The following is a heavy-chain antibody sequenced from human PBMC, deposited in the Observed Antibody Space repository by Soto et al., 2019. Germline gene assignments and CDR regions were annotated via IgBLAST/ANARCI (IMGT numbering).Heavy chain of an antibody. CDR1: GYTFTSYG. J-gene: IGHJ4*02. V-gene: IGHV1-18*01. D-gene: IGHD3-9*01. CDR3: ARDGREGYAILNGYSVAATFDY. Sequence: QVQLVQSGAEVKKPGASVKVSCKASGYTFTSYGISWVRQAPGQGLEWMGWISAYNGNTNYAQKLQGRVTMTTDTSTSTAYMELRSLRSDDTAVYYCARDGREGYAILNGYSVAATFDYWGQGTLVTVSS. CDR2: ISAYNGNT.